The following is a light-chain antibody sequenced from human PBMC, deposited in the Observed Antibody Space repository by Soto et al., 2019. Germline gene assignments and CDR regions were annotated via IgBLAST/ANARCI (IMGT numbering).Light chain of an antibody. CDR2: GAS. V-gene: IGKV3-15*01. J-gene: IGKJ1*01. CDR3: KQYNNWPPDRT. Sequence: EIVMTQSPATLSVSPGERATLSCRASQSVGSNLAWYQQRPGQAPRLLIYGASTRATGVPARFSGSGSGTEFTLTISSLQSEDFGIYFCKQYNNWPPDRTFVQGTKVEIK. CDR1: QSVGSN.